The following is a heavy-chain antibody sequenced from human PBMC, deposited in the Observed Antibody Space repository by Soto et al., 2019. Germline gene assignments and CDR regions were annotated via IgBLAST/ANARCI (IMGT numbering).Heavy chain of an antibody. CDR3: ARGGVVVVAATRWFDP. J-gene: IGHJ5*02. D-gene: IGHD2-15*01. CDR2: INHSGST. CDR1: GGSFSGYY. V-gene: IGHV4-34*01. Sequence: QVQLQQWGAGLLKPSETLSLTCAVYGGSFSGYYWSWIRQPPGKGLEWIGEINHSGSTNYNPSLKSRVTISVDTSKNQSSQNLSSVTAADTAGYYCARGGVVVVAATRWFDPWGQGTLVTVSS.